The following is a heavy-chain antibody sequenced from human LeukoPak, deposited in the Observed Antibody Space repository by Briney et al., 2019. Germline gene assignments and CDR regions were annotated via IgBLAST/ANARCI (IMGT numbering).Heavy chain of an antibody. V-gene: IGHV4-34*01. J-gene: IGHJ4*02. CDR2: INHSGST. CDR3: ARGFLWSGYSFDY. CDR1: GGSFSGYY. Sequence: SETLSLTCAVYGGSFSGYYWSWIRQPPGKGREWIGEINHSGSTNYNPSLKSRVTISVDTSKNQFSLKLSSVTAADTAVYYCARGFLWSGYSFDYWGQGTLVTVSS. D-gene: IGHD3-3*01.